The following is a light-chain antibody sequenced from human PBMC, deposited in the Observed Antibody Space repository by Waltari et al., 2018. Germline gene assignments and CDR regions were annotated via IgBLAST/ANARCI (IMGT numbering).Light chain of an antibody. CDR1: SGHSTNI. V-gene: IGLV4-69*01. CDR2: VNSDGSH. CDR3: QTGGHGTWV. J-gene: IGLJ3*02. Sequence: QLVLTQSPSASASLGASVKLTCTLSSGHSTNIIAWLQQQPEKGPRYLRNVNSDGSHNKGVGIPGRFSGSSSGAELYLTISSLQSEDEADDYCQTGGHGTWVFGGGTRLTVL.